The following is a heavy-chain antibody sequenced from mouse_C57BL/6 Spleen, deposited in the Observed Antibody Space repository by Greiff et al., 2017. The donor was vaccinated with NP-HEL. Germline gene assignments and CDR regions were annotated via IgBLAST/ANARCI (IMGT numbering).Heavy chain of an antibody. D-gene: IGHD1-1*01. CDR2: FHPYNDDT. CDR3: AMRNYYGSSYWYFDV. CDR1: GYTFTTYP. Sequence: QVQLQQSGAELVKPGASVKMSCKASGYTFTTYPIEWMKQNHGKSLEWIGNFHPYNDDTKYNEKFKGKATLTVEKSSSTVYLELSRLTSDDSAVYCCAMRNYYGSSYWYFDVWGTGPTVTVSS. J-gene: IGHJ1*03. V-gene: IGHV1-47*01.